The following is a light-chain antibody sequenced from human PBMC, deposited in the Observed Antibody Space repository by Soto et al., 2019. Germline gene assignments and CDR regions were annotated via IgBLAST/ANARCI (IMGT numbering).Light chain of an antibody. Sequence: QSVLTQPASVSGSPGQSITISCTGSSSDVGTYNLVSWYQQHPGEAPKLMTYEVTKRPSGVSNRFSGSKSGNTASLTISGLQAEDEADYYCCSYAGSSYVFGTGTKVTVL. CDR1: SSDVGTYNL. CDR3: CSYAGSSYV. CDR2: EVT. V-gene: IGLV2-23*02. J-gene: IGLJ1*01.